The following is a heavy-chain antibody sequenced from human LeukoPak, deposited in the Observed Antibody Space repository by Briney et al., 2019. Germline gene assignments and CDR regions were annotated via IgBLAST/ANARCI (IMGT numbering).Heavy chain of an antibody. D-gene: IGHD3-16*01. V-gene: IGHV3-66*04. Sequence: GGSLRLSCAASGFSATTNHMSWVRQAPGKGLEWVSVIYAPGDTFYADSVKGRFTISRDNSKNTLYLQMSSLGVEDTAVYYCARLLRSGTYTSEYFQDWGQGTLVTVAS. CDR1: GFSATTNH. J-gene: IGHJ1*01. CDR2: IYAPGDT. CDR3: ARLLRSGTYTSEYFQD.